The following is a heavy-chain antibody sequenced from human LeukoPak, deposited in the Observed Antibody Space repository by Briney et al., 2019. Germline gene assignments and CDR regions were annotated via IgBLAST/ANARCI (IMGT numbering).Heavy chain of an antibody. CDR2: ISGSGGST. Sequence: PGGSLRLSCAASGFTFSSYAMSWVRQAPGKGLEWVSAISGSGGSTYYADSVKGRFTISRDNSKNTLYLQMNSLRVEDTAVYYCAKDHYGSGSYWFDYWGQGTLVTVSS. V-gene: IGHV3-23*01. CDR1: GFTFSSYA. CDR3: AKDHYGSGSYWFDY. J-gene: IGHJ4*02. D-gene: IGHD3-10*01.